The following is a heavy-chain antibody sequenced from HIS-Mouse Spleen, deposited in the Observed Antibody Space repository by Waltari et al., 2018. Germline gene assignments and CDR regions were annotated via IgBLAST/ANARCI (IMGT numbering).Heavy chain of an antibody. CDR1: GFSLSTSGMC. J-gene: IGHJ3*02. CDR3: ARHAVSELRYFDWFPRAPNAFDI. Sequence: QVTLRESGPALVKPTQTLTLTCTFSGFSLSTSGMCVSWIRQPPGQALELLALIDWDDDKYYSTSLKTRLTISKDTSKNQVVLTMTNMDPVDTATYYCARHAVSELRYFDWFPRAPNAFDIWGQGTMVTVSS. CDR2: IDWDDDK. V-gene: IGHV2-70*01. D-gene: IGHD3-9*01.